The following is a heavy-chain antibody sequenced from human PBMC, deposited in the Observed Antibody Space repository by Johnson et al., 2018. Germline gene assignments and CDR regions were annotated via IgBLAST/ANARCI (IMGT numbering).Heavy chain of an antibody. CDR3: AREGAEMATMSDAFDI. CDR2: IFPTFGTR. J-gene: IGHJ3*02. CDR1: GGTFSSYA. D-gene: IGHD5-24*01. V-gene: IGHV1-69*12. Sequence: QVQLVQSGAGVKKPGSSVQVFCKASGGTFSSYAISWGRQAPGQGLECLGGIFPTFGTRSYAQKFPGAVTVTADESTSTAYMELSSLRSQDTDGYYCAREGAEMATMSDAFDIWGQGTMVTVSS.